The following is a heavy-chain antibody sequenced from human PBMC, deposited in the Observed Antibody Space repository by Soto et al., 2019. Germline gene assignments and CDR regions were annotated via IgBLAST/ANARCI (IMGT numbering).Heavy chain of an antibody. CDR2: ITYDGGLQ. V-gene: IGHV3-30*03. CDR1: GFTFTSYG. Sequence: QAHLVESGGGVVQPGRSLRLSCAASGFTFTSYGMHWVRQAPGTRLEWVAVITYDGGLQHKADPVKGRFTISRDNATKSVLLQMHSMRAEDTAVDYCVSDRGDGHASAPYSWGQGTLVSVSS. CDR3: VSDRGDGHASAPYS. D-gene: IGHD3-10*01. J-gene: IGHJ4*02.